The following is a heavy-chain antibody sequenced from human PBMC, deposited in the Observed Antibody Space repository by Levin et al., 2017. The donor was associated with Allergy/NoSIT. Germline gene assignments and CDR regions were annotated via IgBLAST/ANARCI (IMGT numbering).Heavy chain of an antibody. CDR2: IDPSDSYT. J-gene: IGHJ4*02. V-gene: IGHV5-10-1*01. D-gene: IGHD5-12*01. Sequence: KDGESLKISCHASGYGFTTYWITWVRQMPGKGLEWMGKIDPSDSYTNYSPSFQGHVTISADRSINTAYLQWSSLKASDTAMYFCARHEGAYDFFDSWGQGTVVTVSS. CDR3: ARHEGAYDFFDS. CDR1: GYGFTTYW.